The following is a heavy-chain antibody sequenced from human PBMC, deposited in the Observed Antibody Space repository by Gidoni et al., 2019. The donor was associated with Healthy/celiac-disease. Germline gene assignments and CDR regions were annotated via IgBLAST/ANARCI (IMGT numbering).Heavy chain of an antibody. J-gene: IGHJ4*02. V-gene: IGHV3-23*04. CDR2: ISGSGGST. CDR3: AKGVTMIVVVIGDFDY. D-gene: IGHD3-22*01. Sequence: EVQLVESGGGLVQPGGSLRLSCAASGFTFSSYAMGGVRQAPGKGLGWVSAISGSGGSTYYADSVKGRFTISRDNSKNTLYLQMNSLRAEDTAVYYCAKGVTMIVVVIGDFDYWGQGTLVTVSS. CDR1: GFTFSSYA.